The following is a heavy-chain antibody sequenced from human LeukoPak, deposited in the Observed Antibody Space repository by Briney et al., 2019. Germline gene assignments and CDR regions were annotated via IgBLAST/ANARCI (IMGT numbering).Heavy chain of an antibody. V-gene: IGHV3-30*02. CDR3: ARDKGSSSWFDY. CDR1: GFTFSNSG. CDR2: IRSDGSNK. D-gene: IGHD6-13*01. Sequence: GGSLRLSCAASGFTFSNSGMHWVRQAPGRGLEWVAFIRSDGSNKYDADSVKGRFTISRDNSKNTLYLQMNSLRAEDTAVYYCARDKGSSSWFDYWGQGTLVTVSS. J-gene: IGHJ4*02.